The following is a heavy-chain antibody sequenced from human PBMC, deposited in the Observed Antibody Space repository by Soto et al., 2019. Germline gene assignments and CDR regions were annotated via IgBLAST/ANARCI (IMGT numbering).Heavy chain of an antibody. CDR3: AREWGIDGLGFDY. CDR1: GISVSDNY. Sequence: QLVESGGGLSQPGGSLRLSCAVSGISVSDNYMSWVRQAPGKGLEWVSHINPGGSTYYADSLKGRVTISRDTSRNRLYLQMNSLRADDTAVYYCAREWGIDGLGFDYWGQGTLVTVSS. CDR2: INPGGST. J-gene: IGHJ4*02. V-gene: IGHV3-53*01. D-gene: IGHD3-16*01.